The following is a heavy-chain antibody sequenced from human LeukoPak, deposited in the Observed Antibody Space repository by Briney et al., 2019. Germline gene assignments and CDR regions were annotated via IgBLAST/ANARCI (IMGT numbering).Heavy chain of an antibody. Sequence: PSQTLSLTCTVSGGSISSGSYYWSWIRQPAGKGLEWIGRIYTSGSTNYNPSLKSRVTISVDTSKNQFSLKLSSVTAADTAVYYCARSTVVTAIPTPPYYYYYMDVWGKGTTVTLSS. CDR3: ARSTVVTAIPTPPYYYYYMDV. J-gene: IGHJ6*03. CDR2: IYTSGST. V-gene: IGHV4-61*02. D-gene: IGHD2-21*02. CDR1: GGSISSGSYY.